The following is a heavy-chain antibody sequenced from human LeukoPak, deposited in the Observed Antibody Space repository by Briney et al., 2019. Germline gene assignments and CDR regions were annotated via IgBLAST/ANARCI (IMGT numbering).Heavy chain of an antibody. CDR2: TYFRSKWYS. Sequence: SQTLSLTCAISGDSVSSSSATWAWIRQSPSRGLEWLGRTYFRSKWYSDFAVSVQSRITINPDTSKNQFSLHLNSVTPDDTAVYYCARDMGWRSSVNFEYWGQGILVTVSS. CDR1: GDSVSSSSAT. CDR3: ARDMGWRSSVNFEY. D-gene: IGHD6-19*01. V-gene: IGHV6-1*01. J-gene: IGHJ4*02.